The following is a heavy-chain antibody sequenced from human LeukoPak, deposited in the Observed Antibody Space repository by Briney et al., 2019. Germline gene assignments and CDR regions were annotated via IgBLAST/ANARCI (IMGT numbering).Heavy chain of an antibody. CDR3: ARAGYDSSGYYYAEYFQH. V-gene: IGHV4-30-2*01. D-gene: IGHD3-22*01. CDR1: GGSISSGGYS. CDR2: IYHSGST. Sequence: SETLSLTCAVSGGSISSGGYSWSWIRQPPGKGLEWIGYIYHSGSTYYNPSLKSRVTISVDRSKNQFSLKLGSVTAADTAVYYCARAGYDSSGYYYAEYFQHWGQGTLVTVSS. J-gene: IGHJ1*01.